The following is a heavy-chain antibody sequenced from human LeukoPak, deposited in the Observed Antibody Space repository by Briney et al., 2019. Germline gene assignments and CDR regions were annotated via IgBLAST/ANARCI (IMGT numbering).Heavy chain of an antibody. V-gene: IGHV3-23*01. CDR2: ISGSGGST. CDR3: AKPSKEYSSSLNYFDY. D-gene: IGHD6-6*01. Sequence: GGSLRLSCAASGFTFSSYAMSWVRQAPGKGLEWVSAISGSGGSTYYADSVKGRFTISRDNSKNTLYLQMNSLRAEDTAVYYCAKPSKEYSSSLNYFDYWGQGTLVTVSS. CDR1: GFTFSSYA. J-gene: IGHJ4*02.